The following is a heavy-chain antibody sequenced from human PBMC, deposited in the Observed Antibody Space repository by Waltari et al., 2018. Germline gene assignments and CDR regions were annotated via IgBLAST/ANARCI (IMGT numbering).Heavy chain of an antibody. V-gene: IGHV3-30-3*01. CDR3: ARDKGYFDY. CDR2: RSYDGSNK. Sequence: QVQLVESGGGVVQPGRSLRLSCADSGFTFSSYALHWVRQAPGKGLEWVAVRSYDGSNKYYADSVKGRFTISRDNSKNTLYLQMNSLRAEDTAVYYCARDKGYFDYWGQGTLVTVSS. J-gene: IGHJ4*02. CDR1: GFTFSSYA.